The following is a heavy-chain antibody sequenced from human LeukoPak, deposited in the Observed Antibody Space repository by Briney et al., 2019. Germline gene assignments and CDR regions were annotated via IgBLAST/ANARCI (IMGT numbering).Heavy chain of an antibody. Sequence: PGGSLRLSCVASGFTISSYWMIWVRQAPGKGLEGVANINQDGSEKNYVDSVKGRFTISRDNAKNSLFLQMNSLRAEDTAVYYCAEGQLPWGQGTRVTVSS. CDR2: INQDGSEK. CDR1: GFTISSYW. J-gene: IGHJ5*02. V-gene: IGHV3-7*01. D-gene: IGHD6-13*01. CDR3: AEGQLP.